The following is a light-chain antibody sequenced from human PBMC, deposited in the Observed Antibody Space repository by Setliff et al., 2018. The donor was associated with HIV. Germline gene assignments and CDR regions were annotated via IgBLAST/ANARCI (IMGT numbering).Light chain of an antibody. CDR1: SSDVGGYYS. J-gene: IGLJ1*01. V-gene: IGLV2-14*03. Sequence: QSALTQPASVSGSPGQSITISCTGISSDVGGYYSVSWYQQHPGKAPKLMIYDVINRPSGVSNRFSGSGSGNTASLTISGLQVEDEADYYCSSYTTSSTLYVFGPGTKVTV. CDR2: DVI. CDR3: SSYTTSSTLYV.